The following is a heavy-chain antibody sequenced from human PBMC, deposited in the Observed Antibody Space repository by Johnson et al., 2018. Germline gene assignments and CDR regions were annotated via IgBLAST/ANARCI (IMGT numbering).Heavy chain of an antibody. V-gene: IGHV3-9*01. Sequence: VQLVQSGGGLVQPGRSXRLSCAASGFTFDDYAMHWVRQAPGKGLEWVSGISWTSVNIDYADSVKGRFTISRDNAKNSLYLQMNSLRSEDTAVYYCAGMALVVGAFDIWGQGTMVTVSS. CDR3: AGMALVVGAFDI. D-gene: IGHD2-15*01. CDR1: GFTFDDYA. J-gene: IGHJ3*02. CDR2: ISWTSVNI.